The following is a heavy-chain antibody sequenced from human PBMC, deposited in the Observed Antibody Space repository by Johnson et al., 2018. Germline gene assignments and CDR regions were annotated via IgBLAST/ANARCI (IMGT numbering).Heavy chain of an antibody. D-gene: IGHD6-13*01. J-gene: IGHJ4*02. V-gene: IGHV3-30*18. CDR2: ISYDGSNK. CDR1: GFTFSSYG. Sequence: VQLVESGGGVVQPGRSLRLSCAASGFTFSSYGMHWVRQAPGKGLEWVAVISYDGSNKYYADSVKGRFTISRDNSKSTLYLQMNSLRDEDTAVYYCAKDTQQLPLEYWGQGTLVTVSS. CDR3: AKDTQQLPLEY.